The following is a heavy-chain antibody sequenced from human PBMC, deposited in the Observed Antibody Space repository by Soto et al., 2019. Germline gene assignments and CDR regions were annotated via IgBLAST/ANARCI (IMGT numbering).Heavy chain of an antibody. CDR1: GFTFSSYG. J-gene: IGHJ3*02. CDR2: IWYDGSNK. D-gene: IGHD3-16*02. Sequence: GGSLRLSCAASGFTFSSYGMHWVRQAPGKGLEWVAVIWYDGSNKYYADSVKGRFTISRDNSKNTLYLQMNSLRAEDTAVYYCARVAGGVILMGAFDIWGQGTMVTVSS. CDR3: ARVAGGVILMGAFDI. V-gene: IGHV3-33*01.